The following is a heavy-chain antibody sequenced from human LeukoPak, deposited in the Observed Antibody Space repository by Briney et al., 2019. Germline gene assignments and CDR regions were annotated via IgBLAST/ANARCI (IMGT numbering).Heavy chain of an antibody. J-gene: IGHJ4*02. CDR3: ARGLPKGSGPYDY. CDR2: IYYSGST. D-gene: IGHD6-19*01. CDR1: GGCISSYY. Sequence: SETLSLTCTVTGGCISSYYWSWIRQPPGKGLELIGYIYYSGSTNYNPSLKSRVTISVDTSKNQFSLKLSSVTAADTAVYYCARGLPKGSGPYDYWGQGTLVTVSS. V-gene: IGHV4-59*01.